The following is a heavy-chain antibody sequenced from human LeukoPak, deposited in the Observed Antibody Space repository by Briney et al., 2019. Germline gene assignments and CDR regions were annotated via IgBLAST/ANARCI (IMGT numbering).Heavy chain of an antibody. CDR1: GGSISSGDYY. CDR3: ARMYYYGSGSYGLSPPIWFDP. D-gene: IGHD3-10*01. Sequence: SETLSLTCTVSGGSISSGDYYWSWIRQPPGKGLEWIGHIYYSGSTYYNPSLKSRVTISVDTSKNQFSLKLSSVTAADTAVCYCARMYYYGSGSYGLSPPIWFDPWGQGTLVTVSS. CDR2: IYYSGST. J-gene: IGHJ5*02. V-gene: IGHV4-30-4*01.